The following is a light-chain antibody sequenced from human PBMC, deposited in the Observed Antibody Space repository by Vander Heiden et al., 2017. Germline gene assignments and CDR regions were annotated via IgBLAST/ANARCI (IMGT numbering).Light chain of an antibody. Sequence: ELVLTLSLATLSFCPGERPTLSCRASTSVSSYLAWYQQKPGQAPRLLIYDAVNRATGIQDTFSGSGCGTDFTLTITSRVHEDFPVSYSHKRSNWWTFGPGTKVEIK. CDR1: TSVSSY. CDR2: DAV. CDR3: HKRSNWWT. V-gene: IGKV3-11*01. J-gene: IGKJ1*01.